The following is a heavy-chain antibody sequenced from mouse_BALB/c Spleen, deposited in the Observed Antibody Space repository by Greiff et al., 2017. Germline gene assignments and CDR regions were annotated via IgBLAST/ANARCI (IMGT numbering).Heavy chain of an antibody. D-gene: IGHD1-1*01. V-gene: IGHV14-3*02. J-gene: IGHJ2*01. Sequence: EVQLQQSGAELVKPGASVKLSCTASGFNIKDTYMHWVKQRPEQGLEWIGRIDPANGNTKYDPKFQGKATITADTSSNTAYLQLSSLTSEDTAVYYCARPLYYGSSQYYFDYWGQGTTHTVSS. CDR3: ARPLYYGSSQYYFDY. CDR2: IDPANGNT. CDR1: GFNIKDTY.